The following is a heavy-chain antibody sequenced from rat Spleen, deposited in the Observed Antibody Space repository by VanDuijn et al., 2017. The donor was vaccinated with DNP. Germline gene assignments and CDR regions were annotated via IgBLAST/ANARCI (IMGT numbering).Heavy chain of an antibody. CDR1: GFSLTSYN. V-gene: IGHV2-30*01. CDR2: IWTGGST. CDR3: ARNYNHYGYFDY. Sequence: QVQLKESGPGLVKPSETLSLTCTVSGFSLTSYNVHWVRQPTGKGLEWMGVIWTGGSTDYNSALKSRLSISRDTSKSQVFLQMNSLQTEDTAMYFCARNYNHYGYFDYWGQGVMVTVSS. J-gene: IGHJ2*01. D-gene: IGHD1-10*01.